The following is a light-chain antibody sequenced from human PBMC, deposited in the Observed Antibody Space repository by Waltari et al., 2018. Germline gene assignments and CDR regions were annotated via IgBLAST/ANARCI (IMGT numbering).Light chain of an antibody. J-gene: IGKJ1*01. CDR3: QQDYGSPGT. CDR1: QTLLASYNNKNY. CDR2: WAS. V-gene: IGKV4-1*01. Sequence: VMTQTPDSLTVSLGDEAPGNCNSHQTLLASYNNKNYLALYQQKPRQPPKLLISWASTRESGVPDRFSGSGSGTDFTLTINGLQAEDVAVYYCQQDYGSPGTFGQGTRVEIK.